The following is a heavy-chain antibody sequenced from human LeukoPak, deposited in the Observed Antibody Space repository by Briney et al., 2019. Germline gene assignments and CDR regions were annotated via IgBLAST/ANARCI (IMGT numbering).Heavy chain of an antibody. V-gene: IGHV4-59*01. Sequence: SETLSLTCTVSGGSISSYYWSWIRQPPGKELEWIGYIYYSGSTNYNPSLKSRVTISVDTSKNQFSLKLSSVTAADTAVYYCARGYSYGKVDYWGQGTLVTVSS. CDR1: GGSISSYY. CDR3: ARGYSYGKVDY. J-gene: IGHJ4*02. D-gene: IGHD5-18*01. CDR2: IYYSGST.